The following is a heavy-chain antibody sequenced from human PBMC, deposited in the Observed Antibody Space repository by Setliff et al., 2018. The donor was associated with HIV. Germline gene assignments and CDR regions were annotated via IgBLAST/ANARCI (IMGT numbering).Heavy chain of an antibody. Sequence: GASVKVSCKASGYTFTSYDINWVRQATGQGLEWMGWMNPNSGNTGYAQKFQGRVTMTRNTSISTAYMELSSLRSEDTAVYYCARFLDHDYGDYRTYYFDFWGQGTLVTSPQ. CDR3: ARFLDHDYGDYRTYYFDF. CDR1: GYTFTSYD. J-gene: IGHJ4*02. V-gene: IGHV1-8*02. CDR2: MNPNSGNT. D-gene: IGHD4-17*01.